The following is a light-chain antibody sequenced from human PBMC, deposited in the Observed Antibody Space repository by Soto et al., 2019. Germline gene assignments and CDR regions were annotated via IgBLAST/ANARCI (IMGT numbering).Light chain of an antibody. CDR1: QSISSW. CDR2: DAS. Sequence: DIQMTQSPSTLSASVGARVTITCRASQSISSWLAWYQQKPGKAPRLLIYDASYLERGVPSRFSGSGSGTEFTLTISDLQADDLATYYCQQYNSFWTFGQGTKVEI. V-gene: IGKV1-5*01. J-gene: IGKJ1*01. CDR3: QQYNSFWT.